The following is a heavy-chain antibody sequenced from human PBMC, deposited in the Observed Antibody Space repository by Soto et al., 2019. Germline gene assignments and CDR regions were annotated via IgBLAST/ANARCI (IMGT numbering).Heavy chain of an antibody. CDR2: ISYDGSNK. D-gene: IGHD6-19*01. J-gene: IGHJ6*02. Sequence: PGGSLRLSCAASGFTFSSYAMHWARQAPGKGLEWVAVISYDGSNKYYADSVKGRFTISRDNSKNTLYLQMNSLRAEDTAVYYCARGPESAEYYYYYGMDVWGQGTTVTVSS. CDR1: GFTFSSYA. CDR3: ARGPESAEYYYYYGMDV. V-gene: IGHV3-30-3*01.